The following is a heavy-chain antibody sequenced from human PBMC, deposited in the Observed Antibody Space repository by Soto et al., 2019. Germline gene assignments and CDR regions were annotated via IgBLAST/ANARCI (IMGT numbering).Heavy chain of an antibody. CDR1: GFTSSSYA. V-gene: IGHV3-23*01. J-gene: IGHJ4*02. D-gene: IGHD3-3*01. CDR2: ISGSGGST. Sequence: EVQLLESGGGLVQPGGSLRLSCAASGFTSSSYAMSWVRQAPGKGLEWVSAISGSGGSTYYADSVKGRFTISRDNSKNTLYLQMNSLRAEDTAVYYCAKDSLANDFWSGYYVYWGQGTLVTVSS. CDR3: AKDSLANDFWSGYYVY.